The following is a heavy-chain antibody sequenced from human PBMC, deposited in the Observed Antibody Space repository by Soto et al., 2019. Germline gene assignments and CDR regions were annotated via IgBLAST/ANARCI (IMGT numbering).Heavy chain of an antibody. V-gene: IGHV4-38-2*01. CDR2: IYHSGST. D-gene: IGHD3-3*01. Sequence: PSETLSLTCAVSGYSISSGYYWGCIRQPPGKGLEWIGSIYHSGSTYYNPSLKSRVTISVDTSKNQLSLKLSSVTAADTAVYYCARGPDFWSGYFGWFDPWGQGTLVTVYS. J-gene: IGHJ5*02. CDR3: ARGPDFWSGYFGWFDP. CDR1: GYSISSGYY.